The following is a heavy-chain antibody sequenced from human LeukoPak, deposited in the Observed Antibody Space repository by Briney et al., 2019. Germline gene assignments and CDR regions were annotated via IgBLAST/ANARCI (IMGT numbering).Heavy chain of an antibody. CDR3: ARGKGYGDYNWFDP. J-gene: IGHJ5*02. V-gene: IGHV4-30-2*01. Sequence: PSETLSLTCAVSGGSISSGGYSWSWIRQPPGKGLEWIGYIYHSGSTYYNPSLKSRVTISVDRSKNQFSLKLSSVTAADTAVYYCARGKGYGDYNWFDPWGQGTLVTVSP. CDR1: GGSISSGGYS. CDR2: IYHSGST. D-gene: IGHD4-17*01.